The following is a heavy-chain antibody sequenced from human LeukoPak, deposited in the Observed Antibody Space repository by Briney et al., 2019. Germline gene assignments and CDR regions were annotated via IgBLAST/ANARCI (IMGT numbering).Heavy chain of an antibody. CDR3: AGNAYNISPENYFDS. D-gene: IGHD1-14*01. CDR2: ISAYNGNT. Sequence: ASVKVSCKASGYTFTSYGISWVRQAPGQGLEWMGWISAYNGNTNYAQKLQGRVTMTTDTSTTTAYMELRSLKSDDTAVYYCAGNAYNISPENYFDSWGQGTLVTVSS. V-gene: IGHV1-18*01. J-gene: IGHJ4*02. CDR1: GYTFTSYG.